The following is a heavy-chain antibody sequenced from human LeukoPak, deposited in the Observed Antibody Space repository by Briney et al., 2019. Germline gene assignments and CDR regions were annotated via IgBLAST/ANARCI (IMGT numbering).Heavy chain of an antibody. J-gene: IGHJ4*02. D-gene: IGHD6-13*01. CDR3: AKLGAYSSSWYGFVDY. CDR1: GYSFTSYW. V-gene: IGHV5-51*01. Sequence: HGESLKISCKGSGYSFTSYWIGWVRQMPGKGLEWMGIIHPDDSDTRYSPSFQGQVTISVDKSISTAYLQWSSLKASDTAMYYCAKLGAYSSSWYGFVDYWGQGTLVTVSS. CDR2: IHPDDSDT.